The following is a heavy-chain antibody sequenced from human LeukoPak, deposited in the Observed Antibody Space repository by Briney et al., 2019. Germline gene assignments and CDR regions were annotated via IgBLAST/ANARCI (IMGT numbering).Heavy chain of an antibody. Sequence: GASVKVSCKASGYTFTGYGISWVRQAPGQGLEWMGWISAYNGNTNYAQKLQGRVTMTTDTSTSTAYMELRSLRSDDTAVYYCATSSYYDSSGYFDYWGQGTLVTVSS. CDR2: ISAYNGNT. J-gene: IGHJ4*02. CDR1: GYTFTGYG. V-gene: IGHV1-18*01. CDR3: ATSSYYDSSGYFDY. D-gene: IGHD3-22*01.